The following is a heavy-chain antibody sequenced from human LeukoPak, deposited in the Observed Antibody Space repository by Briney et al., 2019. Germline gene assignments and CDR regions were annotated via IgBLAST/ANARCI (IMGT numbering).Heavy chain of an antibody. D-gene: IGHD6-19*01. CDR3: VVAGMRYGWFDP. CDR2: IYYSGST. CDR1: GGSISSSSYY. Sequence: SETLSLTCTVSGGSISSSSYYWGWIRQPPGKGLEWIGSIYYSGSTYYNPSLKSRVTISVDTSKNQFSLKLSSVTAADTAVYYCVVAGMRYGWFDPWGQGTLVTVSS. J-gene: IGHJ5*02. V-gene: IGHV4-39*01.